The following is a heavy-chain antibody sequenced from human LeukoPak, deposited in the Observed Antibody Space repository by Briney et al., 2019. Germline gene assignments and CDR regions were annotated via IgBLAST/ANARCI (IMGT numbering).Heavy chain of an antibody. D-gene: IGHD6-13*01. J-gene: IGHJ4*02. Sequence: SVKVSCKASGGTFSSYAISWVRQAPGQGLEWMGGIIPIFGTANYAQKFQGRVTITADESTSTAYMELSSLRSEDTAVYYCAKGRLIAARFDYWGQGTLVTVSS. CDR3: AKGRLIAARFDY. CDR1: GGTFSSYA. V-gene: IGHV1-69*13. CDR2: IIPIFGTA.